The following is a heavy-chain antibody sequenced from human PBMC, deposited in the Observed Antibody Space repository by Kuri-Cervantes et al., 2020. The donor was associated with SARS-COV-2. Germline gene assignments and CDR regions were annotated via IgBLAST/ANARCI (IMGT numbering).Heavy chain of an antibody. CDR3: ARSVRYFDWLLSYYYYYYMDV. V-gene: IGHV3-23*01. J-gene: IGHJ6*03. D-gene: IGHD3-9*01. Sequence: GESLKISCAASGFTFSSYAMSWVRQAPGKGLEWVSAISGSGGSTYYADSVKGRFTISRDNAKNSLYLQMNSLRAEDTAVYYCARSVRYFDWLLSYYYYYYMDVWGKGTTVTVLL. CDR2: ISGSGGST. CDR1: GFTFSSYA.